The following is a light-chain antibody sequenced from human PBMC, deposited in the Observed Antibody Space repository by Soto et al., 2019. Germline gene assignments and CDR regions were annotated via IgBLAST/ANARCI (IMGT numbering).Light chain of an antibody. CDR1: QYISTW. CDR2: SAS. Sequence: DIQMTQSPSFVSASVGDRVTLTCRASQYISTWLAWYQQRLGEAPRLLIFSASTLKNGIPARFSGSGSGPDFTLTISGLQPEDFATYYCQQGRTAPFSFGPGTKV. J-gene: IGKJ3*01. CDR3: QQGRTAPFS. V-gene: IGKV1D-12*01.